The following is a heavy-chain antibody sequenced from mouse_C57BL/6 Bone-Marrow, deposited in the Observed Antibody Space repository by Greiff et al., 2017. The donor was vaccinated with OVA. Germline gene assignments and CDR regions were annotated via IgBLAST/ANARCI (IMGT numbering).Heavy chain of an antibody. J-gene: IGHJ3*01. CDR2: IYPGDGDP. CDR1: GYAFSSSW. D-gene: IGHD3-2*02. V-gene: IGHV1-82*01. Sequence: VKLMESGPELVKPGASVKISCKASGYAFSSSWLNWVKQRPGKGLEWIGRIYPGDGDPNYNGKFKGKATLTADKSSSTAYMQLSSLTSEDSAVYFCAREEDSSGYGFAYWGQGTLVTVSA. CDR3: AREEDSSGYGFAY.